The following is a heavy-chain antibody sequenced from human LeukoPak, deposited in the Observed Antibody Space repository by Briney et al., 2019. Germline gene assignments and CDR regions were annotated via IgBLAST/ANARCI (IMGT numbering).Heavy chain of an antibody. V-gene: IGHV5-51*01. D-gene: IGHD2-8*01. CDR2: IYPSGSET. CDR1: EYGFTRHS. CDR3: ARQATNTAFDI. J-gene: IGHJ3*02. Sequence: GESLKISCKGSEYGFTRHSLGWVRPMPGKGLEWMGIIYPSGSETTYSPSFQGQVTISADKSICNAYLQWSRLKAWDTAMYYCARQATNTAFDIWGQGTMVIVSS.